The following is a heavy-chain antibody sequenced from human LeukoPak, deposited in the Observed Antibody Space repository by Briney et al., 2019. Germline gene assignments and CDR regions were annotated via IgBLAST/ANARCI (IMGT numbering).Heavy chain of an antibody. Sequence: SETLSLTCTVSGGSISSYYWSWIRQPPGTGLEWIGYIYYSGGTNYNPSLKSRVTISVDTSKNQFSLKLSSVTAADTAVYYCARVTSSGYYYVSNYFDYWGQGTLVTVSS. CDR1: GGSISSYY. CDR2: IYYSGGT. J-gene: IGHJ4*02. D-gene: IGHD3-22*01. CDR3: ARVTSSGYYYVSNYFDY. V-gene: IGHV4-59*01.